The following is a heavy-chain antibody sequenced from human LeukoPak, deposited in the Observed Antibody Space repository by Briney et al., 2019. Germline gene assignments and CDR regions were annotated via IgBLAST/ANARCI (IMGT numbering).Heavy chain of an antibody. CDR2: IYTSGST. CDR1: GGFISSYY. J-gene: IGHJ3*02. Sequence: SETLSLTCTVSGGFISSYYWSWIRQPAGKGLEWIGRIYTSGSTNYNPSLKSRVTISIDTSKNQFSLKLSSVTTADTAVYYCARDLVTVTKGFDIWGLGTMVSVSS. D-gene: IGHD4-17*01. V-gene: IGHV4-4*07. CDR3: ARDLVTVTKGFDI.